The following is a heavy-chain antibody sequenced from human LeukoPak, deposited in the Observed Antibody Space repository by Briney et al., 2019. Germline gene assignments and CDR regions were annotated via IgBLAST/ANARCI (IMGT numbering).Heavy chain of an antibody. Sequence: SETLSLTCTVSGDSTSSGAYYWSWIRQPAGKGLEWIGRIYSGVSTNYNPSLKSRVTISVDTSKNQFSLKLSSVTAADTAVYYCAREGSIYYYDSSGYLGYWGQGTLVTVSS. CDR3: AREGSIYYYDSSGYLGY. J-gene: IGHJ4*02. D-gene: IGHD3-22*01. CDR2: IYSGVST. V-gene: IGHV4-61*02. CDR1: GDSTSSGAYY.